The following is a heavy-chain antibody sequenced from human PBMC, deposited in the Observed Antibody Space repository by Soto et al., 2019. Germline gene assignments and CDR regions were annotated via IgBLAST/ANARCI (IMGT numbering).Heavy chain of an antibody. CDR3: ARRVAGSAGGVDQ. J-gene: IGHJ4*02. Sequence: QVQLVQPGAEVKRPGSSMRVSCKASGGTFGTYTIAWLRQPPGQGPEWMGGILPIITKSNYAQKFQGRVTMTADESTSTAYMDLNSLRFDDTAVYYCARRVAGSAGGVDQWGQGTRVTVS. D-gene: IGHD4-17*01. CDR1: GGTFGTYT. V-gene: IGHV1-69*01. CDR2: ILPIITKS.